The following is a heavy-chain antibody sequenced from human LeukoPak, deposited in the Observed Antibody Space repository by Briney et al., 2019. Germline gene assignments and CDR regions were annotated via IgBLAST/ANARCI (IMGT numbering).Heavy chain of an antibody. V-gene: IGHV3-74*01. Sequence: ETLSLTCAVYGGPFSGNYWTWIRQSPRKGLEWVSRINSDGSSTSYADSVKGRFTISRDNAKNTLYLQMNSLRAEDTAVYYCARVRNSVGDYWGQGTLVTVSS. CDR2: INSDGSST. CDR1: GGPFSGNY. D-gene: IGHD1-1*01. J-gene: IGHJ4*02. CDR3: ARVRNSVGDY.